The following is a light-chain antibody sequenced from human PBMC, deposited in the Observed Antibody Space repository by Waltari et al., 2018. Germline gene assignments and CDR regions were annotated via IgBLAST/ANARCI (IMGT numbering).Light chain of an antibody. J-gene: IGKJ1*01. CDR2: WAS. V-gene: IGKV4-1*01. CDR1: QSVLYSSINKNY. CDR3: QQYYTTPWT. Sequence: DIVMTQSPDSPTVSLGERATINCKSSQSVLYSSINKNYLAWYQQTPGQPPKLLIYWASTRDSGVPDRFSGSGSGTDFTLTISSLQAEDVAVYYCQQYYTTPWTFGQGTQVEIK.